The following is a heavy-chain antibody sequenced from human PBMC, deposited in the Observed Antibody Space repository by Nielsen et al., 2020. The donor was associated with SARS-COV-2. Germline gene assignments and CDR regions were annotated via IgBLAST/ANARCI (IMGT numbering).Heavy chain of an antibody. V-gene: IGHV3-21*01. CDR1: GFTFSTYS. CDR3: ARRWYGSGSDREAFDV. D-gene: IGHD3-10*01. Sequence: GESLKISCAAPGFTFSTYSMTWVRQAPGKGLERVAAIDSSSNYIYYLDTMKGRLTISRDNAKSSLYLQMDSLRAEDTAVYYCARRWYGSGSDREAFDVWGRGTMVTVSS. CDR2: IDSSSNYI. J-gene: IGHJ3*01.